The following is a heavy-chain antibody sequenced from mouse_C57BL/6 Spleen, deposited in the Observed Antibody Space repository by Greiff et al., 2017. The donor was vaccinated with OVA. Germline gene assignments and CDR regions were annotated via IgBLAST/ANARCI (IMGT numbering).Heavy chain of an antibody. Sequence: QVQLQQPGAELVKPGASVKLSCKASGYTFTSYWMQWVKQRPGQGLEWIGEIDPSDSYTNYNQKFKGKATLTVDTSSSTAYMQLSSLTSEDSAVYYCARLWDYGYFDYWGQGTTLTVSS. CDR1: GYTFTSYW. CDR2: IDPSDSYT. D-gene: IGHD1-1*01. J-gene: IGHJ2*01. CDR3: ARLWDYGYFDY. V-gene: IGHV1-50*01.